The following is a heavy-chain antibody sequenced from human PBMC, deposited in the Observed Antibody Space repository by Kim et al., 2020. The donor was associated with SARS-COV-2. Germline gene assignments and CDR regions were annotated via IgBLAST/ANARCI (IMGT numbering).Heavy chain of an antibody. CDR3: AREGWNYFDPNWFDP. J-gene: IGHJ5*02. D-gene: IGHD1-7*01. Sequence: ASVKVSCKASGYTFTGYYMHWVRQAPGQGLEWMGRINPNSGGTNYAQKFQGRVTMTRDTSISTAYMELSRLRSDDTAVYYCAREGWNYFDPNWFDPWGQGTLVTVSS. CDR1: GYTFTGYY. V-gene: IGHV1-2*06. CDR2: INPNSGGT.